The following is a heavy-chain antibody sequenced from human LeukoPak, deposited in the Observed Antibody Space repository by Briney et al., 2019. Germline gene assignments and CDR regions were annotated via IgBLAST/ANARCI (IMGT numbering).Heavy chain of an antibody. Sequence: GGSLRLSRAASGFSFSSYAMSWVRQAPGKGLDWVSTISSSGGDTFYADSVKGRFTISRDNSKNTLYLQMNSLRAEDTAVYYCAKAPPYTKYFESWGQGTLVTVSS. D-gene: IGHD2-8*01. CDR3: AKAPPYTKYFES. J-gene: IGHJ4*02. V-gene: IGHV3-23*01. CDR1: GFSFSSYA. CDR2: ISSSGGDT.